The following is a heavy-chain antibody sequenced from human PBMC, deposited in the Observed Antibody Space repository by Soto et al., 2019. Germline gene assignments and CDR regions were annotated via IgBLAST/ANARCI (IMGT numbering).Heavy chain of an antibody. Sequence: SETLSLTCTVSGGSISSGGYYWSWIRQHPGKGLEWIGYIYYSGSTYYNPSLKSRVTISVDTSKNQFSLKLSSVTAADTAVYYCARVDMGELSLDYWGQGTLVTVSS. CDR1: GGSISSGGYY. V-gene: IGHV4-31*03. D-gene: IGHD3-16*02. CDR3: ARVDMGELSLDY. CDR2: IYYSGST. J-gene: IGHJ4*02.